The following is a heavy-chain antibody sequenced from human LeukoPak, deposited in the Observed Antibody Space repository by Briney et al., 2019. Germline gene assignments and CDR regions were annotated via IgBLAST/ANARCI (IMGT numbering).Heavy chain of an antibody. CDR1: GGFISSSSYY. CDR3: ARQGRQWLSTYLDY. Sequence: PSETLSLTCTVSGGFISSSSYYWGWIRQRPGKGLEWIGSIYYSGSTYYNPSLKSRVTISVDTSKNQFSLKLSSVTAADTAVYYCARQGRQWLSTYLDYWGQGTLVTVSS. D-gene: IGHD3-22*01. J-gene: IGHJ4*02. V-gene: IGHV4-39*01. CDR2: IYYSGST.